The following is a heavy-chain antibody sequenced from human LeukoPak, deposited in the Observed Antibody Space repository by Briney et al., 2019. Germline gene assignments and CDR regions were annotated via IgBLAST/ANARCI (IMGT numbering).Heavy chain of an antibody. CDR1: GFTVSNNY. D-gene: IGHD3-10*02. CDR2: IYSGGST. Sequence: GGTLRLSCAASGFTVSNNYMRWVRQAPGKGLEWVSLIYSGGSTYYADSVKGRFIISRDNAKNSLYLQMNSLRAEDTAVYYCAELGITMIGGVWGKGTTVTISS. J-gene: IGHJ6*04. V-gene: IGHV3-66*01. CDR3: AELGITMIGGV.